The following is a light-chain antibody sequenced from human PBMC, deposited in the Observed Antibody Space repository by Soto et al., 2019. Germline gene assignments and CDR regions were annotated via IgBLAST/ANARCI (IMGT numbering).Light chain of an antibody. J-gene: IGLJ2*01. Sequence: QSVLTQPPSASGSPGQSVTISCTGTSSDVGGYNYVSWYQQHPGKAPKLMIYEVSKRPSGVPDRFSGSKSGNTASLTVSGLQGEDEADYYCSSYAGINTSPVVFGGGTKLTVL. CDR3: SSYAGINTSPVV. V-gene: IGLV2-8*01. CDR1: SSDVGGYNY. CDR2: EVS.